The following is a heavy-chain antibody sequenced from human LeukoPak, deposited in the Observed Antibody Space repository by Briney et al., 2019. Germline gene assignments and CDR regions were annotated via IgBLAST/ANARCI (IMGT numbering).Heavy chain of an antibody. CDR3: AGPTVVTQEPYY. Sequence: PGGSLRLSCAASGFTFSSYGMHWVRQAPGKGLEWVAFIRYDGSNKYYADSVKGRFTISRDNSKNTLYLQMNSLRAEDTAVYYCAGPTVVTQEPYYWGQGTLVTVSS. V-gene: IGHV3-30*02. D-gene: IGHD4-23*01. CDR1: GFTFSSYG. CDR2: IRYDGSNK. J-gene: IGHJ4*02.